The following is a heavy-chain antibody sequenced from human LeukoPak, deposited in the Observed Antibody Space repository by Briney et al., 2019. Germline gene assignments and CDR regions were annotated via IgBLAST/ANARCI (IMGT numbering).Heavy chain of an antibody. CDR3: SRTRYSGSYGGADY. D-gene: IGHD1-26*01. V-gene: IGHV3-20*04. J-gene: IGHJ4*02. Sequence: GGSLRLSCAASGFKFDGYDMTWVRQAPGKGLEWVSGINWNGVIRDYADSVKGRFSISRDNAKNSLYLQINSLRVEDTAFYYCSRTRYSGSYGGADYWGQGTQIIVSS. CDR2: INWNGVIR. CDR1: GFKFDGYD.